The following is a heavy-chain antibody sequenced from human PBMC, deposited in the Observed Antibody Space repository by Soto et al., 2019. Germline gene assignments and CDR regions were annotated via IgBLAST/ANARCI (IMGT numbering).Heavy chain of an antibody. V-gene: IGHV3-74*01. CDR3: ARGPRVSSTGTGAH. CDR2: ISDDGSTA. J-gene: IGHJ4*02. D-gene: IGHD1-1*01. Sequence: GGSLRLACSVSGFTFSAYWMHWVRQVPGKGLTWVSRISDDGSTATYADSVKGRFVISRDNAKNSLYLEMNTLRADDSGLYYCARGPRVSSTGTGAHWGRGTLVTVSS. CDR1: GFTFSAYW.